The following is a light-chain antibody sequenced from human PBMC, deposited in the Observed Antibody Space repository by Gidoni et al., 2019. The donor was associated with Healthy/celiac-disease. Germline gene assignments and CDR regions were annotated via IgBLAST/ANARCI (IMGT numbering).Light chain of an antibody. CDR1: QSLLHSNGYNY. V-gene: IGKV2-28*01. J-gene: IGKJ3*01. CDR2: LGS. Sequence: DIVMTQSPLSLPVTPGEPASISCRSSQSLLHSNGYNYLDWYLQKPGQSPQLLIYLGSNRASGVPDRFSGSGSGTDFTLKISRVEAEDVGVYYCMKAIQTPLFTFGPGTKVDIK. CDR3: MKAIQTPLFT.